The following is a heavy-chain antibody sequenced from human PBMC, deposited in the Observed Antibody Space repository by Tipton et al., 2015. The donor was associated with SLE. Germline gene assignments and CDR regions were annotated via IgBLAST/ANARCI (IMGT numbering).Heavy chain of an antibody. V-gene: IGHV3-30*03. J-gene: IGHJ4*02. CDR1: GFTFSSYS. CDR2: ISYDGSNK. D-gene: IGHD3-3*01. Sequence: RSLRLSCAASGFTFSSYSMNWVRQAPGKGLEWVAVISYDGSNKYYADSVKGRFTISRDNSKNTLYLQMNSLRAEDTAVYYCARGDDFWKWNWFDYWGQGTLVTVSS. CDR3: ARGDDFWKWNWFDY.